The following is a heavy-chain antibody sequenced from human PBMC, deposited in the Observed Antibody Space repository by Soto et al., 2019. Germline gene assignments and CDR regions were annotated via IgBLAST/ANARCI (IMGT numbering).Heavy chain of an antibody. J-gene: IGHJ3*01. CDR1: GGSISSSLNY. CDR2: IYSSVAT. Sequence: QLQLRESGPGLVKPSETLSLTCIVSGGSISSSLNYWGWVRQPPGKGLEWIATIYSSVATYFNPSLMSRVTVSLDPSNDRFSLSLSSVPAADTPTYYCARLPSYHSPAVNFDFWRQGALVTVSS. CDR3: ARLPSYHSPAVNFDF. D-gene: IGHD3-16*02. V-gene: IGHV4-39*01.